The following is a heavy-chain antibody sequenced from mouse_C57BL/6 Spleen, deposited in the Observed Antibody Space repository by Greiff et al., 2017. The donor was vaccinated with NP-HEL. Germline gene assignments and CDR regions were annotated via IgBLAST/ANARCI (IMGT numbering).Heavy chain of an antibody. CDR1: GFTFSDYG. Sequence: EVHLVESGGGLVKPGGSLKLSCAASGFTFSDYGMHWVRQAPEKGLEWVAYISSGSSTIYYADTVKGRFTISRDNAKNTLLLQMTSLRSEDTAMYYCARGYDWFAYWGQGTLVTVSA. V-gene: IGHV5-17*01. CDR2: ISSGSSTI. J-gene: IGHJ3*01. D-gene: IGHD2-2*01. CDR3: ARGYDWFAY.